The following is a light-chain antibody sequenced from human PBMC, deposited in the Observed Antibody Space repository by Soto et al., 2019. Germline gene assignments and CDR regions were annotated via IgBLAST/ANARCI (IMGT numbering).Light chain of an antibody. CDR1: SSDVGGYNY. Sequence: QSVLTQPASVSGSPGQSITISCTGTSSDVGGYNYVSWYQQHPGKASKLMIYDVSNRSSGVSNRFSGSKSGNTASLTISGLQAEDEADYYCSSYTSSSTHNYVFGTGTKVTVL. J-gene: IGLJ1*01. V-gene: IGLV2-14*01. CDR2: DVS. CDR3: SSYTSSSTHNYV.